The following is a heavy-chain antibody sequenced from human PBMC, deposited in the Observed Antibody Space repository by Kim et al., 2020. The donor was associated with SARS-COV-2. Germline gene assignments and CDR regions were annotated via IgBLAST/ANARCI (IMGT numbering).Heavy chain of an antibody. D-gene: IGHD6-19*01. CDR3: TQGGWLYV. CDR1: GFTFRKYV. V-gene: IGHV3-23*01. Sequence: GGSLRLSCAASGFTFRKYVMSWARQVPGKGLEWVSSISSTGDRTYYADSMKGRFTISRDNSKNMVFLQMNSLRVEDTALYHCTQGGWLYVWGPGTTVTVSS. CDR2: ISSTGDRT. J-gene: IGHJ6*02.